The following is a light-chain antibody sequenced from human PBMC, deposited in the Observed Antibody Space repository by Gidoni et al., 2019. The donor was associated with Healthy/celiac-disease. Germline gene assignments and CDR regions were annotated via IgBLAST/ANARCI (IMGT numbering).Light chain of an antibody. J-gene: IGKJ2*01. CDR1: QCVSRY. Sequence: EIVLTQSPATLYLSPGERATLPCRASQCVSRYLAWYQQKPGPTPRLLIYDASNRATGIPASFSGSGSGIDFTLTISSIEPEDFAVYYCQQRSNWPVYTFGQXTKLEIK. CDR2: DAS. V-gene: IGKV3-11*01. CDR3: QQRSNWPVYT.